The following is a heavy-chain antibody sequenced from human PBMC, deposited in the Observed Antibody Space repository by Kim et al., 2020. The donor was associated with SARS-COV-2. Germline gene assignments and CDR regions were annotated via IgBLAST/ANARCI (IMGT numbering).Heavy chain of an antibody. CDR1: GYTFTSYT. D-gene: IGHD3-10*01. Sequence: ASVKVSCKASGYTFTSYTMHWVRQAPGQRLEWMGWINPGNGNTKYSQKFQGRITITSDTSASTAYMELSSLRSEDTAVYYCAREINRVGYGSGSYYDYWDQGTLVTASS. V-gene: IGHV1-3*01. CDR3: AREINRVGYGSGSYYDY. CDR2: INPGNGNT. J-gene: IGHJ4*02.